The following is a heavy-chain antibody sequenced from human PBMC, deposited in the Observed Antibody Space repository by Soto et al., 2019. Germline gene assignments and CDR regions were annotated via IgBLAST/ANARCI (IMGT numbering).Heavy chain of an antibody. CDR2: IYYSGST. D-gene: IGHD1-26*01. V-gene: IGHV4-30-4*01. CDR1: GGSISSGDYY. Sequence: PSETLSLTCTVSGGSISSGDYYWSWIRQPPGKGLEWIGYIYYSGSTYYNPSLKSRVTISVDTSKNQFSLKLSSVTAADTAVYYCAREGGIVGATTVDYWGLGTLVTVSS. CDR3: AREGGIVGATTVDY. J-gene: IGHJ4*02.